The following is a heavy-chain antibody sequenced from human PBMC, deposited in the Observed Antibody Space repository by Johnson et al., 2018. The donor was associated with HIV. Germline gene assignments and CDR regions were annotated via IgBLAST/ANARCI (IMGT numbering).Heavy chain of an antibody. J-gene: IGHJ3*02. CDR3: ARATAYGGRVDGFDI. CDR1: GFTFDDYG. D-gene: IGHD4-23*01. CDR2: INWNGGST. Sequence: VPLVESGGGVVRPGGSLRLSCAASGFTFDDYGMSWVRQAPGKGLEWVSGINWNGGSTTYADSVKGRFTISRDNAKNSLDLQMNSLRGEDTAMYYCARATAYGGRVDGFDIWGQGTMVTVSS. V-gene: IGHV3-20*04.